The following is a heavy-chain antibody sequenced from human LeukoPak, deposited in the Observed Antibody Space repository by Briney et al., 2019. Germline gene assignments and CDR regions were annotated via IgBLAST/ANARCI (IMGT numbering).Heavy chain of an antibody. D-gene: IGHD5-18*01. J-gene: IGHJ4*02. CDR1: GGXISSYY. Sequence: PSETLSLTCTLAGGXISSYYCSWIRQPPAQAPERNGFIYYTGSTSYNPSLTSRVTISVDTSKNQFSLKLSSVTAADAAIYYCAREKRYSYGFGIFDYWGQGSLVTVSS. CDR2: IYYTGST. CDR3: AREKRYSYGFGIFDY. V-gene: IGHV4-59*01.